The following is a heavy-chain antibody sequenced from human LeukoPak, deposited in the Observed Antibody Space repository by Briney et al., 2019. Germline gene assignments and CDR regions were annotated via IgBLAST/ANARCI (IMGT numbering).Heavy chain of an antibody. Sequence: SETLSLTCTVSGGSIGSYYWSWIRQPPGKGLEWVGYIYNSGSTNYSPSLKSRVSISVDTPKNQFSLRLSSVTAADTAVYYCARPSRDGYRYTFDYWGQGILVTVSS. CDR2: IYNSGST. CDR3: ARPSRDGYRYTFDY. D-gene: IGHD5-24*01. V-gene: IGHV4-59*01. J-gene: IGHJ4*02. CDR1: GGSIGSYY.